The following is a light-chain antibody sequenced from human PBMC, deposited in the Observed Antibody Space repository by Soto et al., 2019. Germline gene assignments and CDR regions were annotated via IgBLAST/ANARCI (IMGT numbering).Light chain of an antibody. V-gene: IGLV2-14*03. CDR3: SSYTSSSPLV. Sequence: QSALTQPASVSGSPGQSITISCTGTSSDVGGYKYVSWYQHHPGKAPKLMIYDVNNRPSGVSNRFSGSKSGNTASLTISGLQAEDEADYYCSSYTSSSPLVFGGGTKLTVL. J-gene: IGLJ2*01. CDR2: DVN. CDR1: SSDVGGYKY.